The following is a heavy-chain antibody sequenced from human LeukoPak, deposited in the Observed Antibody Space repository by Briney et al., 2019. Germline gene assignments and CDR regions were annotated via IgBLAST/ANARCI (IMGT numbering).Heavy chain of an antibody. CDR1: GYTFTSYY. J-gene: IGHJ4*02. Sequence: ASVKVSCKASGYTFTSYYMHWVRQAPGQGLEWMGLINPSGGSTSYAQKLQGRVTMTTDTSTSTAYMELRSLRSDDTAVYYCAREGVSGYYDSSGYYSPPFDYWGQGTLVTVSS. D-gene: IGHD3-22*01. CDR2: INPSGGST. CDR3: AREGVSGYYDSSGYYSPPFDY. V-gene: IGHV1-46*01.